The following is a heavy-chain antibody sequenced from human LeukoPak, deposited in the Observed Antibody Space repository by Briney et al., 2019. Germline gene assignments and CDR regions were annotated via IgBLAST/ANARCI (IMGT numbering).Heavy chain of an antibody. D-gene: IGHD1-26*01. CDR2: ANRDGSST. CDR1: GFTFTSYW. V-gene: IGHV3-74*01. CDR3: AKEGWET. J-gene: IGHJ5*02. Sequence: GGSLRLSCAASGFTFTSYWMHWVRQAPGKGLVWVSRANRDGSSTDYADSVKGRFTISRDNAKNTLYLQMDSLRADDTAVYYCAKEGWETWGQGTLVTVSS.